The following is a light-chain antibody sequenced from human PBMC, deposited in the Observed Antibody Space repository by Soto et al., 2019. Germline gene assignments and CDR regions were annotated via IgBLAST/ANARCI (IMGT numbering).Light chain of an antibody. CDR2: GAS. Sequence: EVVLTQSPDTLSLSPGGSATLSCRASQSVSSYLAWYQQRPGRAPRLLINGASTRATGIPARFSGSGSGTEFSLTIRSMPSEDFALYYCQQYRDWPPTFGQGTKVDIK. V-gene: IGKV3-15*01. CDR1: QSVSSY. J-gene: IGKJ1*01. CDR3: QQYRDWPPT.